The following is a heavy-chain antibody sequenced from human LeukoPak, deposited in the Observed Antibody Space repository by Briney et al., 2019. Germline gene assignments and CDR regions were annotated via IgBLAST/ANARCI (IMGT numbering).Heavy chain of an antibody. CDR1: GGSVSSGTYY. D-gene: IGHD1-26*01. CDR3: ARGFGGATTSFDY. J-gene: IGHJ4*02. V-gene: IGHV4-61*01. Sequence: ETLSLTCTVSGGSVSSGTYYWSWIRQPPGKGLEWIGYIYYSGTTNYNPSLKSRVTISIDTSRNQSSLKLSSVTAADTAVYYCARGFGGATTSFDYWGQGTLVTVSS. CDR2: IYYSGTT.